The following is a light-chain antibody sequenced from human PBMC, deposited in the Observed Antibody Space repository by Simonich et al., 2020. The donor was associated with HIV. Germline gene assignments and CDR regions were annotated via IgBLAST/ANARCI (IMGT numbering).Light chain of an antibody. J-gene: IGKJ3*01. CDR1: KTISNY. CDR3: QQANSFPFT. V-gene: IGKV1-12*01. Sequence: DIQMTQSPYSLSASVGDRVTVTCRASKTISNYLNWYQQKPGKAPQLLIYAASSLQSGVPSRFSGSGSGTDFTLTISSLQPEDFATYYCQQANSFPFTFGPGTKVDIK. CDR2: AAS.